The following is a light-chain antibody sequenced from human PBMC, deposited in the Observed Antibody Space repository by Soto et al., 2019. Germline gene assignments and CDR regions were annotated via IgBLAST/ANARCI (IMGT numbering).Light chain of an antibody. Sequence: EIVLSQSPATLSLSPGERATLSCRASQSVFNSLAWYQQKPGQAPRLLIYGASSRATGIPDRFSGSGSGTDFTLTISRLEPEDFAVYYCQQYGGSPLWTFGQGTKVEIK. CDR1: QSVFNS. CDR3: QQYGGSPLWT. CDR2: GAS. J-gene: IGKJ1*01. V-gene: IGKV3-20*01.